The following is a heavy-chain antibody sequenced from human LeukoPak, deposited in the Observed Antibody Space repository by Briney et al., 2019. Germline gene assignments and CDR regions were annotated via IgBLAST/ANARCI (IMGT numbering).Heavy chain of an antibody. D-gene: IGHD3-22*01. CDR2: ISSSSSTI. CDR1: GFTFRSHS. Sequence: PGGSLRLSCAGSGFTFRSHSMIWVRQAPGKGLEWVSYISSSSSTIYYADSVRGRFTISRDNAKNSLYLQMNSLRAEDTAVYYCARGSAYYFNSSGSFDIWGQGTMVTVSS. CDR3: ARGSAYYFNSSGSFDI. J-gene: IGHJ3*02. V-gene: IGHV3-48*01.